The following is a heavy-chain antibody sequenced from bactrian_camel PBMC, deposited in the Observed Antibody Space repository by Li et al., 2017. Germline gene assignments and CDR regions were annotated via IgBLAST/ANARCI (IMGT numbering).Heavy chain of an antibody. CDR1: GYTRDGAD. Sequence: HVQLVESGGGSVQVGGSLTLSCTASGYTRDGADMGWYRRAPGMECDSIATIESEGSAFYADSVKGRYTISHDNAKNSVDLQMNSLKPDDTAVYYCAAGGGSWSVEHPCRHHGFRAGTGNYWGQGTQVTVS. CDR2: IESEGSA. CDR3: AAGGGSWSVEHPCRHHGFRAGTGNY. D-gene: IGHD2*01. J-gene: IGHJ4*01. V-gene: IGHV3S55*01.